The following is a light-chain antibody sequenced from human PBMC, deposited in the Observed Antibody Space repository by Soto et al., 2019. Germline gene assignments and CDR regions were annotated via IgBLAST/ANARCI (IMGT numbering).Light chain of an antibody. CDR1: QSLSSS. V-gene: IGKV1-5*01. CDR3: QQYNSYSWT. J-gene: IGKJ1*01. CDR2: DAS. Sequence: DIQMTQSPSTLSASVGDRVTIACRASQSLSSSLAWYQQKPGKAPRLLIYDASTLVRGVPSKFSGRGSGTEFTLTISSLQVDDFATYYCQQYNSYSWTFGQGTKVDIK.